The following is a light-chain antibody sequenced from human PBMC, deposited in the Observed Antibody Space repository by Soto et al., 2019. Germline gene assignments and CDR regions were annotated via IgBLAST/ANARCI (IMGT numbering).Light chain of an antibody. CDR1: SGSVSTSYY. J-gene: IGLJ2*01. CDR3: VLYMRSGISV. CDR2: STN. V-gene: IGLV8-61*01. Sequence: QTVVTQEPSFSVSPGGTVTLSCGLSSGSVSTSYYPSWYQQTPGQAPRTLIYSTNTRSSGVPDRFSGSILGNKAALTITGVQADDESDYYCVLYMRSGISVFGGGTKLTVL.